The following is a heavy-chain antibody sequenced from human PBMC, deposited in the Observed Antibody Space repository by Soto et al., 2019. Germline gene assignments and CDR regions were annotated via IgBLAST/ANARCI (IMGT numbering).Heavy chain of an antibody. J-gene: IGHJ4*02. V-gene: IGHV1-69*12. Sequence: QVQLVQSGAEVRQPASSVKVSCKTSGGTFSSYAISWVRQAPGQGLEWMGGIVPNVDTSTYAQKFQGRVTITADESTSTAYMELSSLRSDDTAIYYCVRVVAIPGYPDNWGQGTLVTVSS. CDR1: GGTFSSYA. CDR2: IVPNVDTS. D-gene: IGHD5-12*01. CDR3: VRVVAIPGYPDN.